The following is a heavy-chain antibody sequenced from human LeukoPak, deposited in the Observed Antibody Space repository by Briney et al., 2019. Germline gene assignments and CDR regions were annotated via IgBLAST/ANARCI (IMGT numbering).Heavy chain of an antibody. V-gene: IGHV3-11*01. J-gene: IGHJ6*02. Sequence: GGSLKLSCAASEFTFSDHYMSWIRQAPGKGLEWVSYISRSGGTIYYADSVKGRFTISRDNAKNSLYLQMNSLRAEDTAVYYCARFSAMDVWGQGTTVTVSS. CDR2: ISRSGGTI. CDR3: ARFSAMDV. CDR1: EFTFSDHY.